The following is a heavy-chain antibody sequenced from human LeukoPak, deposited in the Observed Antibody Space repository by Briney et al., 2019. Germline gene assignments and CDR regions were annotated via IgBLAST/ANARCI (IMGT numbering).Heavy chain of an antibody. CDR3: AKGFRVYYYDSSGYYFDY. CDR1: GFTFSSYA. J-gene: IGHJ4*02. V-gene: IGHV3-23*01. Sequence: GGSLRLSCAASGFTFSSYAMSWVRQAPGKGLEWVSAISGSGGSTYYADSVKGRFTISRDNSKNTLYLQMNSLRAEDTAVYYCAKGFRVYYYDSSGYYFDYWGQGTLVSVSS. CDR2: ISGSGGST. D-gene: IGHD3-22*01.